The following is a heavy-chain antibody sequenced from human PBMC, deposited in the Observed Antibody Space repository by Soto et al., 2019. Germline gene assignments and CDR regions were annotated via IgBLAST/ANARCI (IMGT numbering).Heavy chain of an antibody. CDR1: AATITSHG. CDR2: ISAYNGNT. V-gene: IGHV1-18*01. Sequence: ASVKGSCKAAAATITSHGVNCVRRAPREGLEWMGWISAYNGNTNYAQKLQGRVTMTTDTSTSTADMEVRSLRSDDTAVYYCVRDLEVLGAATYTWFHPTRQGSLLSVTS. J-gene: IGHJ5*02. D-gene: IGHD2-15*01. CDR3: VRDLEVLGAATYTWFHP.